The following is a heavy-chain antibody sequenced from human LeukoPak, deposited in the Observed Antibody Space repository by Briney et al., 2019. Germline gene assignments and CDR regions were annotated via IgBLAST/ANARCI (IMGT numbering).Heavy chain of an antibody. Sequence: SETLSLTCAVYGGSFSGYYWSWIRQPPGKGLEWIGEINHSGSTNYNPSLKSRVTISVDTSKNQFSLKLSSVTAADTAVYYCARERAGRGGYFDYWGQGTLVTVSS. CDR1: GGSFSGYY. CDR3: ARERAGRGGYFDY. J-gene: IGHJ4*02. CDR2: INHSGST. D-gene: IGHD6-19*01. V-gene: IGHV4-34*01.